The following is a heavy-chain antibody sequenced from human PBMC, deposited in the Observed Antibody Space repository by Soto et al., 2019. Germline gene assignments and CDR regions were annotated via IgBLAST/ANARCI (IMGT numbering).Heavy chain of an antibody. CDR2: IYPGDSET. CDR1: GYNFSKWY. J-gene: IGHJ4*02. CDR3: VRRYTDYDSLTGDYVYYFDY. D-gene: IGHD3-9*01. Sequence: PGESLKISCKGSGYNFSKWYIAWVRQMPGKGLEWMGIIYPGDSETRYSPSFQGQVTISADKSVSTAYLQWSSLKTSDTAMYYCVRRYTDYDSLTGDYVYYFDYWGQGTLVTVSS. V-gene: IGHV5-51*01.